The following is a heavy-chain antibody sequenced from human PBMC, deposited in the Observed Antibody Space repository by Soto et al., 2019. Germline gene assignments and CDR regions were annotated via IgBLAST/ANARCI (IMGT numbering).Heavy chain of an antibody. V-gene: IGHV1-46*03. D-gene: IGHD3-16*02. CDR2: VNPTGGSP. CDR3: SRDLSPY. Sequence: ASVKVSCKTSRYDFTRYFIHWVRQAPGQGLEWMVKVNPTGGSPTFGQKFQGRVTVTTDTSTSTVYMELSSLRSDDTAVYYCSRDLSPYWGQGTLVTVSS. J-gene: IGHJ4*02. CDR1: RYDFTRYF.